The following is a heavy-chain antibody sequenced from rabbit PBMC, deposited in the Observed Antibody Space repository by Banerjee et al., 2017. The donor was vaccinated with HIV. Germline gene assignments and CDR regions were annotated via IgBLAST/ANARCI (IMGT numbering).Heavy chain of an antibody. J-gene: IGHJ4*01. Sequence: QSLEESGGDLVKPGGTLTLSCKASGFSFSSGYDMCWVRQAPGKGLEWIACIYIGDGNTCYASWAKGRFTISKTSSTTVTLQMTSLTAADTATYFCARDYIDGYVGYAFNLWGPGTLVTVS. CDR2: IYIGDGNT. CDR1: GFSFSSGYD. CDR3: ARDYIDGYVGYAFNL. D-gene: IGHD6-1*01. V-gene: IGHV1S40*01.